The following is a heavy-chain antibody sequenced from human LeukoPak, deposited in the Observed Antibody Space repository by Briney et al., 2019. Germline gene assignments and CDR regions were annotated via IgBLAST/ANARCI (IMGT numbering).Heavy chain of an antibody. D-gene: IGHD5-12*01. J-gene: IGHJ6*02. V-gene: IGHV3-48*01. Sequence: GGSLRLSCAASGFTFSSYEMNWVRQAPGKGLDWISYISSSSSTIYYADSVKGRFTISRDNSKNTLYLQMNSLRAEDTAVYYCARPSRGGSGYDFAYYGMDVWGQGTTVTVSS. CDR2: ISSSSSTI. CDR3: ARPSRGGSGYDFAYYGMDV. CDR1: GFTFSSYE.